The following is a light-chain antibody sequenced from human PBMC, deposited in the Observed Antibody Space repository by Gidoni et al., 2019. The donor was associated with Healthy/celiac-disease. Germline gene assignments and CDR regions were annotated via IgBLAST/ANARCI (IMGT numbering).Light chain of an antibody. V-gene: IGLV1-44*01. CDR2: SNN. Sequence: QSVLPQPPSASGTPGQMVTISCSGSSSNIGSNTVNWYQQLPGTAPKLLIYSNNQRPSGVPDRFSGSKSGTSASLAISGLQSEDEADYYCAAWDDSLNCRVFGGGTKLTVL. CDR1: SSNIGSNT. CDR3: AAWDDSLNCRV. J-gene: IGLJ3*02.